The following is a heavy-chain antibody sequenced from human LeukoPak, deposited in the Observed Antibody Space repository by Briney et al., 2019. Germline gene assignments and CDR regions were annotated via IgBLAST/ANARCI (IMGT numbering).Heavy chain of an antibody. CDR1: GGSISSSNW. J-gene: IGHJ4*02. CDR2: IYHSGST. CDR3: ARDAWFGAGRTFDS. V-gene: IGHV4-4*02. Sequence: PSETLSLTCAVSGGSISSSNWWSWVRQPPGKGLEWIGEIYHSGSTNYNPSLKSRVTISVDTSKNQFSLKLSSVTAADTAVYYCARDAWFGAGRTFDSWGQGTLVTVSS. D-gene: IGHD3-10*01.